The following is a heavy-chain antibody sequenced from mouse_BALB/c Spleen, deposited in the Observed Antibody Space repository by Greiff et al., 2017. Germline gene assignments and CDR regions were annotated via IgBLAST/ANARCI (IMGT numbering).Heavy chain of an antibody. D-gene: IGHD1-1*01. CDR1: GFTFSSYG. J-gene: IGHJ2*01. CDR3: ASLLAFDY. Sequence: EVKLVESGGDLVKPGGSLKLSCAASGFTFSSYGMSWVRQTPDQRLEWVATISSGGSYTYYPDSVKGRFTISRDNAKNTLYLQMSSLKSEDTAMYYCASLLAFDYWGQGTTLTVSS. V-gene: IGHV5-6*01. CDR2: ISSGGSYT.